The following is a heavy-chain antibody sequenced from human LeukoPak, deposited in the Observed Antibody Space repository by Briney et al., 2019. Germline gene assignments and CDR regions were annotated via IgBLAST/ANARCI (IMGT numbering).Heavy chain of an antibody. CDR2: IYHNGGT. J-gene: IGHJ4*02. V-gene: IGHV4-59*08. D-gene: IGHD3-22*01. CDR3: ARLNFGDYYDSSGDFDY. CDR1: GGSISGCY. Sequence: PSETLSLTCTVSGGSISGCYWSWIRQPPGKGLEWIGYIYHNGGTNYNPSLQSRLTISVDTSKNQFSLKLSSVTAADTAVYYCARLNFGDYYDSSGDFDYWGQGTLVTVSS.